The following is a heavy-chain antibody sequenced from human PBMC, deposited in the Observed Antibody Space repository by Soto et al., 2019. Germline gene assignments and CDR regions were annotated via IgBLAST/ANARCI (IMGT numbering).Heavy chain of an antibody. J-gene: IGHJ4*02. CDR3: ARGGRIGDFWSGYRTHFDY. Sequence: SETLSLTCAVYGGSFSGYYWSWMRQPPGKGLAWIGEINHSGSTNYNPSLKSRVTISVDTSKNQFSLKLSSVTATDTAVYYCARGGRIGDFWSGYRTHFDYWGQGTLVTVS. D-gene: IGHD3-3*01. CDR1: GGSFSGYY. CDR2: INHSGST. V-gene: IGHV4-34*01.